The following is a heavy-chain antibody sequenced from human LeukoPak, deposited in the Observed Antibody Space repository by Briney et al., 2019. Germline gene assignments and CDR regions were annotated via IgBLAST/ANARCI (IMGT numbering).Heavy chain of an antibody. CDR3: ARDASGSGSYYDDY. D-gene: IGHD1-26*01. V-gene: IGHV1-18*01. J-gene: IGHJ4*02. CDR1: GYTFTSYG. CDR2: ISAYNGNT. Sequence: GASVKVSCKASGYTFTSYGISWVRQAPGQGLEWMGWISAYNGNTNYAQKLQGRVTMTTDTSTSTAYMELRSLRSDDTAVYYCARDASGSGSYYDDYWGQGTLVTVSS.